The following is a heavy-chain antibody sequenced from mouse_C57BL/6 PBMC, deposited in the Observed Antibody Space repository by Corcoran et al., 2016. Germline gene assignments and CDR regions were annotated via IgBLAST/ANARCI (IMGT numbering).Heavy chain of an antibody. CDR1: GYTFTDYN. CDR3: AREDRQLRSYYVDY. Sequence: EVQLQQSGPELVKPGASVKIPCKASGYTFTDYNMDWVKQSHGKSLEWIGDINPNNGGTIYNQKFKGKATLTVDKSSSTAYMELRSLTSEDTAVYDCAREDRQLRSYYVDYWGQGTTLTVSS. V-gene: IGHV1-18*01. CDR2: INPNNGGT. D-gene: IGHD3-2*02. J-gene: IGHJ2*01.